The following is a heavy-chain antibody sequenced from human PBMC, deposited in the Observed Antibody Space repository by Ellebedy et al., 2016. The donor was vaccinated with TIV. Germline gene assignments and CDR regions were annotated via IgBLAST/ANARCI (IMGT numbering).Heavy chain of an antibody. CDR3: RPGHYSDA. CDR1: GFSLSNSF. V-gene: IGHV3-23*01. Sequence: GESLKISXAASGFSLSNSFMSWIRQAPGKGLEWVSTLTADRRSTYFADSVKGRFTISRDNSKNTVYLQMNSLRSEDTAVYYCRPGHYSDAWGQGTLVTVSS. J-gene: IGHJ4*02. CDR2: LTADRRST.